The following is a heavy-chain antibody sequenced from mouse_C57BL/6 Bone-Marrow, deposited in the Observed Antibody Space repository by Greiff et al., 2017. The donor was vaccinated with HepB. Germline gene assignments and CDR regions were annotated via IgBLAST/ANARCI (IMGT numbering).Heavy chain of an antibody. J-gene: IGHJ2*01. D-gene: IGHD2-5*01. CDR1: GFNIKDDY. V-gene: IGHV14-4*01. CDR2: IDPENGDT. Sequence: DVQLVESGAELVRPGASVKLSCTASGFNIKDDYMHWVKQRPEQGLEWIGWIDPENGDTEYASKFQGKATITADTSSNTAYLQLSSLTSEDTAVYYCTTDYSNYWGQGTTLTVSS. CDR3: TTDYSNY.